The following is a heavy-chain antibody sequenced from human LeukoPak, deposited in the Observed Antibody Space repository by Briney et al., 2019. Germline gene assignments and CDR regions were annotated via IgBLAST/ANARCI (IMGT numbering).Heavy chain of an antibody. D-gene: IGHD1-26*01. J-gene: IGHJ4*02. Sequence: SQTLSLTCAVSGVSLSSGGYCWSWVRQPPGKGLEWIGYIYHSGSTYYNPSLKSRATRSVDRSKNHFSLKLSSVTAADTAVYYCARGPRSYMVDYWGQGTLVTVSS. CDR3: ARGPRSYMVDY. CDR2: IYHSGST. V-gene: IGHV4-30-2*01. CDR1: GVSLSSGGYC.